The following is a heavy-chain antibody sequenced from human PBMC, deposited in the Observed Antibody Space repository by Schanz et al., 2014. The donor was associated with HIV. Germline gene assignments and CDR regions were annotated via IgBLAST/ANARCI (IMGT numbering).Heavy chain of an antibody. CDR1: GDSFTSDA. Sequence: QVQLVQSGAEVKKPGSSVKVSCKTSGDSFTSDAINWVRQAPGQGLEWMGGLIPIFGTPNYAQKFQGRVTITADESTDTAYMELRSLRSEDTAVYYCAREPDVVVSQNHYYYYGMDVWGQGTLVTVSS. V-gene: IGHV1-69*01. J-gene: IGHJ6*02. CDR3: AREPDVVVSQNHYYYYGMDV. D-gene: IGHD2-21*01. CDR2: LIPIFGTP.